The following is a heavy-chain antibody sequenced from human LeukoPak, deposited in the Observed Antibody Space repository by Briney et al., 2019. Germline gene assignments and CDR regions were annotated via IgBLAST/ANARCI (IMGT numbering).Heavy chain of an antibody. CDR1: GFTFSSYG. D-gene: IGHD1-26*01. Sequence: GRSLRLSCAASGFTFSSYGMHWVRQAPGKGLEWVAVISYDGSNKYYADSVKGRFTISRDNSKNTLYLQMNSLRAEGTAAYYCARSYSDAFDIWGQGTMVTVSS. CDR3: ARSYSDAFDI. CDR2: ISYDGSNK. J-gene: IGHJ3*02. V-gene: IGHV3-30*03.